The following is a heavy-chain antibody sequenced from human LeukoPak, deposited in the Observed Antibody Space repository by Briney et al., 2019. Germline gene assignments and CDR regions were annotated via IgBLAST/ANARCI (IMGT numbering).Heavy chain of an antibody. CDR2: ISGSGGST. V-gene: IGHV3-23*01. CDR1: GFTFSSYA. J-gene: IGHJ4*02. Sequence: GGSLRLSCAASGFTFSSYAMSWVRQASGKGLEWVSAISGSGGSTYYADSVKGRFTISRDNSKNTLYLQVNSLRAEDTAVYYCAKDLIRRGTAMVIGGYYFDYWGQGTLVTVSS. CDR3: AKDLIRRGTAMVIGGYYFDY. D-gene: IGHD5-18*01.